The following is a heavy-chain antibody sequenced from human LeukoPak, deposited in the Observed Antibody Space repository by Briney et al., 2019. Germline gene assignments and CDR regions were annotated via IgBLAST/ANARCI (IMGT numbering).Heavy chain of an antibody. D-gene: IGHD6-6*01. CDR2: ISGSGGST. J-gene: IGHJ4*02. CDR3: AKSRGYSSSTSFDY. Sequence: GGSLRLSCAASGFTFGNYGMSWVRQAPGKGLERVSAISGSGGSTHYADSVKGRFTISRDNSKNTLYLQMNSLRAEDTAVYYCAKSRGYSSSTSFDYWGQGTLVTVSS. CDR1: GFTFGNYG. V-gene: IGHV3-23*01.